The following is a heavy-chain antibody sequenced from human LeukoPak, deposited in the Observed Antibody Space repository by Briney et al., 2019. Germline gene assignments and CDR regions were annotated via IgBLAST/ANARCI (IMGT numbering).Heavy chain of an antibody. CDR2: IKQDGSDK. Sequence: GGSLRLSCAASGFTFTIYWMGWVRQSPGEGLEWVANIKQDGSDKYYMDSVKGRFTISRDNAKNSLYLQMNSLRAEDTAVFYCAKDRYSYAYEYFDCWGQGTLVTVSS. D-gene: IGHD5-18*01. CDR1: GFTFTIYW. V-gene: IGHV3-7*01. CDR3: AKDRYSYAYEYFDC. J-gene: IGHJ4*02.